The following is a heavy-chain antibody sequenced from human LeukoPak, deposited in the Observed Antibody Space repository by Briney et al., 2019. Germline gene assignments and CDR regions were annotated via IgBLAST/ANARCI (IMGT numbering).Heavy chain of an antibody. Sequence: ASVKVSCKASGYTFTGYYMHWVRQAPGQGLEWMGWINPNSGGTNYAQKFQGRVTMTRDTSISTAYMELSRLRSDDTAVYYCATTMVRGNWFDPWGQGTLVTVSS. D-gene: IGHD3-10*01. CDR1: GYTFTGYY. CDR3: ATTMVRGNWFDP. J-gene: IGHJ5*02. V-gene: IGHV1-2*02. CDR2: INPNSGGT.